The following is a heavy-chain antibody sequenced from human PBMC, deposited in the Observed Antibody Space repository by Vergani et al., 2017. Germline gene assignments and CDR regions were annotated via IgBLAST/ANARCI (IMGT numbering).Heavy chain of an antibody. Sequence: QVQLVQSGAEVKKPGASVKVSCKASGYTFTSYAMHWVRQAPGQRLEWMGWINAGNGNTKYSQKFQGRVTITRDTSASTAYMERSSLRSEDTAVYYCARLLGYCCGGSCSDYWGQGTLVTVSS. D-gene: IGHD2-15*01. J-gene: IGHJ4*02. CDR3: ARLLGYCCGGSCSDY. CDR1: GYTFTSYA. CDR2: INAGNGNT. V-gene: IGHV1-3*01.